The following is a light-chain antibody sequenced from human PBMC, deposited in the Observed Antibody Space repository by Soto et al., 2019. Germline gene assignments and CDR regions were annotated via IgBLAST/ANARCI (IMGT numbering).Light chain of an antibody. CDR1: ALQKQY. V-gene: IGLV3-25*02. CDR3: QSADNSGIYYV. CDR2: KDT. Sequence: SYELTQPPSVSVSPGHTARITFSGDALQKQYAYWYQQKPGQAPILVIYKDTERPSGIPERFSGSSSGTTVTLNISGVKAGDEADYYCQSADNSGIYYVFGTGTKVPVL. J-gene: IGLJ1*01.